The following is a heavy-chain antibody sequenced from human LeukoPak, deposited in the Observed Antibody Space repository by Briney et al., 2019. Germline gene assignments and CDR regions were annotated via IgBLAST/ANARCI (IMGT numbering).Heavy chain of an antibody. CDR1: GGSISSSSYY. D-gene: IGHD2-2*02. CDR2: IYYGGST. Sequence: PSETLSLTCTVSGGSISSSSYYWGWIRQPPGKGLEWIGSIYYGGSTYYNPSLKSRVTISVDTSKNQFSLKLSSVTAADTAVYYCARSDQYPAYLLDYWGQGTLVTVSS. V-gene: IGHV4-39*07. J-gene: IGHJ4*02. CDR3: ARSDQYPAYLLDY.